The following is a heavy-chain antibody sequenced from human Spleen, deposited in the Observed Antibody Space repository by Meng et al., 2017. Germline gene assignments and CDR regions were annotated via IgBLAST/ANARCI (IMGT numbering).Heavy chain of an antibody. Sequence: QVQLHQWGVVLLHPSETLSLTCAVYGGSFSGYYWSWIRQPPGKGLEWIGEINHSGSTNYNPSLKSRVTISVDTSKNQSSLKLSSVTAADTAVYYCATYPRVTGVSFWGQGTLVTVSS. CDR1: GGSFSGYY. D-gene: IGHD2-21*02. CDR3: ATYPRVTGVSF. CDR2: INHSGST. J-gene: IGHJ4*02. V-gene: IGHV4-34*01.